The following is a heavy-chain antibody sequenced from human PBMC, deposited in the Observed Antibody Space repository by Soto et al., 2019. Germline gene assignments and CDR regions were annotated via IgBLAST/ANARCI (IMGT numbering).Heavy chain of an antibody. Sequence: QVQLQESGPGLVKPSQTLSLTCTVSGGSISSGGYYWSWIRQHPGKGLEWIGYIHYSGGTYYNPSLKSRVTISVDTSKNQFSLKLSSVTAADTAVYYCARERGSGQVFDIWGQGTMVTVSS. CDR3: ARERGSGQVFDI. V-gene: IGHV4-31*03. D-gene: IGHD2-15*01. CDR1: GGSISSGGYY. J-gene: IGHJ3*02. CDR2: IHYSGGT.